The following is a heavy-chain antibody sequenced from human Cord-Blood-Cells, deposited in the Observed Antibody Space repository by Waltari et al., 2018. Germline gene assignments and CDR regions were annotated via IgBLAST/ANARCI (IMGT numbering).Heavy chain of an antibody. CDR1: GYSFTIYW. D-gene: IGHD6-6*01. Sequence: EVTLVQSGAEVKKPGEYLKIPCKGSGYSFTIYWIGWVSPITGQGLWWMGIICPGDSDTRYSPSFQGQVTISADKSISTAYLQWSSLKASDTAMYYCARLDGSGSSSSFAPYDAFDIWGQGTMVTVSS. CDR2: ICPGDSDT. CDR3: ARLDGSGSSSSFAPYDAFDI. J-gene: IGHJ3*02. V-gene: IGHV5-51*01.